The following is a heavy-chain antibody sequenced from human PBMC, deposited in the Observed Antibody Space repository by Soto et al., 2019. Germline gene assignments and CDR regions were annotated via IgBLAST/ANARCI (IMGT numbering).Heavy chain of an antibody. J-gene: IGHJ5*02. CDR2: IIPIFGTA. CDR1: GGTFSSYA. CDR3: AREIAPDRITMVRGVIIKNTNWFDP. V-gene: IGHV1-69*13. Sequence: SVKVSCKASGGTFSSYAISWVRQAPGQGLEWMGGIIPIFGTANYAQKFQGRVTITADESTSTAYMELSSLRSEDTAVYYCAREIAPDRITMVRGVIIKNTNWFDPWGQGTLVTVSS. D-gene: IGHD3-10*01.